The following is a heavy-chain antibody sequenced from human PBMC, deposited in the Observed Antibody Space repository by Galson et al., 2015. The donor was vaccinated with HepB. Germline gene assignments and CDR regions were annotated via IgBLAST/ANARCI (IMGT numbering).Heavy chain of an antibody. CDR3: ARGGIAARPAYLDY. D-gene: IGHD6-6*01. J-gene: IGHJ4*02. Sequence: SLRLSCAASGFTFSSYSMNWVRQAPGKGLEWVSSISSSSSYIYYADSVKGRFTISRDNAKNSLYLQMNSLRAEDTAVYYCARGGIAARPAYLDYWGQGTLVTVSS. CDR2: ISSSSSYI. CDR1: GFTFSSYS. V-gene: IGHV3-21*01.